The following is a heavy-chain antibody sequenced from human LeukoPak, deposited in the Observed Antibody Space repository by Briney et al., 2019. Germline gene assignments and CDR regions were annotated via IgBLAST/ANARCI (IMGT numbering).Heavy chain of an antibody. CDR1: GFTFSGSA. CDR2: IRSKANSYAT. CDR3: TSRSPGIAVAGRDY. J-gene: IGHJ4*02. V-gene: IGHV3-73*01. D-gene: IGHD6-19*01. Sequence: GGSLKLSCAASGFTFSGSAMRWVRQASGKGLEWVGRIRSKANSYATAYAASVKGRFTISRDDSKNTAYLQMNSLKTEDTAVYYCTSRSPGIAVAGRDYWGQGTLVTVSS.